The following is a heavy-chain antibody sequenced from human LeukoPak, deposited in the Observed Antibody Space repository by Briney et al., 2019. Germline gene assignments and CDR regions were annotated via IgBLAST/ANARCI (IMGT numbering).Heavy chain of an antibody. Sequence: ASVKVSCKASGYTFTSYGISWVRQAPGQGLEWMGWISAYNGNTNYAQKLQGRVTMTTDTSTSTAYMELRSLRSDDTAVYYCARTYYDILTGYPLGGMDVWGQGTTVTVSS. CDR3: ARTYYDILTGYPLGGMDV. CDR2: ISAYNGNT. D-gene: IGHD3-9*01. J-gene: IGHJ6*02. CDR1: GYTFTSYG. V-gene: IGHV1-18*01.